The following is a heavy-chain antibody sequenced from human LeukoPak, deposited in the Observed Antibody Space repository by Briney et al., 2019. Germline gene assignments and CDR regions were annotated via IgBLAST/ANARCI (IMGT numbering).Heavy chain of an antibody. J-gene: IGHJ4*02. V-gene: IGHV3-48*01. CDR2: ISSSSSTI. CDR1: GFTFSIYS. D-gene: IGHD2-15*01. CDR3: ARAGENGFCSGLNCYISDY. Sequence: KTGGSLRLSCAASGFTFSIYSMNWVRQAPGKGLEWLSYISSSSSTIKYADSVKGRFTISRDNAKDSLYLQMNSLRGEDTAVYFCARAGENGFCSGLNCYISDYWGQGNLVTVSS.